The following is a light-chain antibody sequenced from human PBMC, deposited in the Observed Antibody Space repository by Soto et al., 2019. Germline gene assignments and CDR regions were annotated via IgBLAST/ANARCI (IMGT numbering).Light chain of an antibody. CDR1: QSVATSQ. CDR2: GAS. CDR3: QQFASSPRT. Sequence: EIVMTQSPATLSVSPGERATLFCRASQSVATSQLAWYQQKPGQAPRLLIGASSRATGVPDRFIASGSGTDFTLTIRRLEPEDFAVYYCQQFASSPRTFGRGTKVDIK. J-gene: IGKJ1*01. V-gene: IGKV3-20*01.